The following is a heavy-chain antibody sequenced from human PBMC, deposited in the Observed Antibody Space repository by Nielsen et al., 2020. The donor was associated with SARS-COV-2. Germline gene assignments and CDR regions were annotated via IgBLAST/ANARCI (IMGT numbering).Heavy chain of an antibody. Sequence: GGSLRLSCAASGFTSSSYGMPWVGKAPGKGLEWVAVIWYDGSNKYYADSVKGRFTISRGNSKNTLYLQMNSLRAEDTAVYYCARDKFYSSSWYGDNYYYGMDVWGQGTTVTVSS. J-gene: IGHJ6*02. D-gene: IGHD6-13*01. CDR2: IWYDGSNK. CDR3: ARDKFYSSSWYGDNYYYGMDV. V-gene: IGHV3-33*01. CDR1: GFTSSSYG.